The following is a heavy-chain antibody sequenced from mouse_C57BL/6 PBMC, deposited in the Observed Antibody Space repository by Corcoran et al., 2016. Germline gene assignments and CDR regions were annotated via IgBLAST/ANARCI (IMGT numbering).Heavy chain of an antibody. J-gene: IGHJ4*01. CDR1: GYTFTDYY. V-gene: IGHV1-34*01. CDR3: ARRTYAMDY. Sequence: EVQLQQSGHELVKPGASVKVSCKASGYTFTDYYMHWVKQSHGKRLEWIGYIYPNNGGNGYNQKFKGKATLTVDKSSSTAYMELRSLTSADSAGYYCARRTYAMDYWGQGTSVTVSS. CDR2: IYPNNGGN.